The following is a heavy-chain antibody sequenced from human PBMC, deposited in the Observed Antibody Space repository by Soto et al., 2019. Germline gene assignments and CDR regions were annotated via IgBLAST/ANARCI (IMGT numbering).Heavy chain of an antibody. Sequence: SVKVSCKASGGTFSSCAISWVRQAPGQGLEWMGGIIPIFGTANYAQKFQGRVTITADKSTSTAYMELSSLRSEDTAVYYCARAQREDYGSGSYPHYFDYWGQGPLVTVSS. J-gene: IGHJ4*02. CDR1: GGTFSSCA. CDR2: IIPIFGTA. D-gene: IGHD3-10*01. CDR3: ARAQREDYGSGSYPHYFDY. V-gene: IGHV1-69*06.